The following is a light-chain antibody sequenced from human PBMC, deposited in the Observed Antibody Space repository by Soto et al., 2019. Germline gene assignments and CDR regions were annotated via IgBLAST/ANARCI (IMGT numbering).Light chain of an antibody. J-gene: IGKJ1*01. CDR3: QQYGTSPWT. Sequence: EIVLTQSPGTLSLSPGERATLSCRASQNIDNSFLAWFQQKPGQAPRSLIYVASTRATGIPARFSASGSGTDFTLSISSVEPEDFAVYYCQQYGTSPWTFGQGSKLEIK. V-gene: IGKV3-20*01. CDR1: QNIDNSF. CDR2: VAS.